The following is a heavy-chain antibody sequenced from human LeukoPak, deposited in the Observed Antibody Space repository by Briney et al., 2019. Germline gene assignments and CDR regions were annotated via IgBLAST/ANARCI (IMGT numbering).Heavy chain of an antibody. CDR1: GFTVSSNY. J-gene: IGHJ4*02. V-gene: IGHV3-53*01. D-gene: IGHD6-19*01. Sequence: GGSLRLSCAASGFTVSSNYMSWVRQAPGKGLEWVSVIYSGGSTYYADSVKGRFTNSRDNSKNTLYLQMNSLRAEDTAVYYCAREESSGWYNYWGQGTLVTVSS. CDR3: AREESSGWYNY. CDR2: IYSGGST.